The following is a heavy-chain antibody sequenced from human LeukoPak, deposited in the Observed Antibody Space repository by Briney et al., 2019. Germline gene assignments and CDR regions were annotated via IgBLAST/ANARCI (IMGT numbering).Heavy chain of an antibody. CDR2: INHSGST. V-gene: IGHV4-34*01. J-gene: IGHJ5*02. D-gene: IGHD3-10*01. CDR3: ARGLFVSGSYYNPATRNWFDP. Sequence: SETLSLTCTVSGGSISSYYWSWIRQPPGKGLEWIGEINHSGSTNYNPSLKSRVTISVDTSKNQFSLRLSSVTAADTAVYYCARGLFVSGSYYNPATRNWFDPWGQGTLVTVSS. CDR1: GGSISSYY.